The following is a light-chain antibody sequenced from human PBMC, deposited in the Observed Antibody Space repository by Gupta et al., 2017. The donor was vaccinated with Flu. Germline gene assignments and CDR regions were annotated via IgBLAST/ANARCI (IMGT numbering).Light chain of an antibody. Sequence: QLVLPQSPSASASLGASVTLTCTLSSGHTNYAIAWHQQQPEKGPRYLMTVNSDGSHSRGDGHPDRFSGSRSGAERYLTISSLQSEDEADYYCQTGGTGIRVFGGGTKLTVL. CDR2: VNSDGSH. J-gene: IGLJ3*02. V-gene: IGLV4-69*01. CDR3: QTGGTGIRV. CDR1: SGHTNYA.